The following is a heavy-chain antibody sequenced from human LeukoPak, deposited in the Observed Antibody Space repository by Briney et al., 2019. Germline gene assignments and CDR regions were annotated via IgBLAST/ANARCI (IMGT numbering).Heavy chain of an antibody. CDR3: ARRQQLVPYYYYYGMDV. CDR2: INTNTGNP. CDR1: GYTFTSYA. V-gene: IGHV7-4-1*02. Sequence: ASVKVSCKASGYTFTSYAMNWVRQAPGQGLEWMGRINTNTGNPTYAQGFTGRFVFSLDTSVSTAYLQISSLKAEDTAVYYCARRQQLVPYYYYYGMDVWGQGTTVTVSS. J-gene: IGHJ6*02. D-gene: IGHD6-6*01.